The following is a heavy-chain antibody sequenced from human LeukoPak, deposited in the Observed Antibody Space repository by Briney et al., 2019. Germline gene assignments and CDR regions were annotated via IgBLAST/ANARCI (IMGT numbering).Heavy chain of an antibody. J-gene: IGHJ4*02. CDR3: ARDPGIAAAGTLFDY. Sequence: SETLSLTCTVSGGSISSYYWSWIRQPPGKGLEWIGRIYTSGSTNYNPSLKSRVTISVDTSKNQFSLKLSSVTAADTAVYYCARDPGIAAAGTLFDYWGQGTLVTVSS. V-gene: IGHV4-4*08. CDR1: GGSISSYY. CDR2: IYTSGST. D-gene: IGHD6-13*01.